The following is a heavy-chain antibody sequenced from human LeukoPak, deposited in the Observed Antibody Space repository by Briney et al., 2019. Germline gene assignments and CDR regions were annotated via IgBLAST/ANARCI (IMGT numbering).Heavy chain of an antibody. CDR2: LPSGGGP. Sequence: GGSLRLSCAASGFNFGSYAMNWVRQAPGRGLEWVSSLPSGGGPSYADSVKGRFTVSRDNSKNTLYLQMNSLRADDTAEYYCAKTITPFTTNWDNSPGAFDVWGQGTVVTVSS. CDR1: GFNFGSYA. D-gene: IGHD1-1*01. J-gene: IGHJ3*01. CDR3: AKTITPFTTNWDNSPGAFDV. V-gene: IGHV3-23*01.